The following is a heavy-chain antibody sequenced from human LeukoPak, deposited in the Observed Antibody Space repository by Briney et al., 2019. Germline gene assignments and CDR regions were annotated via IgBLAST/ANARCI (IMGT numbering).Heavy chain of an antibody. D-gene: IGHD2-21*02. CDR2: IIPIFGTA. CDR3: ARAVVTGDAFDI. V-gene: IGHV1-69*13. J-gene: IGHJ3*02. CDR1: GGTFSSYA. Sequence: ASVKVSCKASGGTFSSYAISWVRQAPGQGLEWMGGIIPIFGTANYAQKFQGRVTITADESTSTAYMELSSLRSEDTAVYCCARAVVTGDAFDIWGQGTMVTVSS.